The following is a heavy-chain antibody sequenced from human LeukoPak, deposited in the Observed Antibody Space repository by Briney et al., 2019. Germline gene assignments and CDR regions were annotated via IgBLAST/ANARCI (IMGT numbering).Heavy chain of an antibody. CDR2: ISGSGGGT. J-gene: IGHJ4*02. V-gene: IGHV3-23*01. Sequence: GGSLRLSCAASGFTFSSYAMSWVRQAPGKGLEWVSAISGSGGGTYYADSVKGRFTISRDNSKNTLYLQMNSLRAEDMAVYYCAKIGIADRKKYFDYWGQGTLVTVSS. CDR3: AKIGIADRKKYFDY. D-gene: IGHD1-14*01. CDR1: GFTFSSYA.